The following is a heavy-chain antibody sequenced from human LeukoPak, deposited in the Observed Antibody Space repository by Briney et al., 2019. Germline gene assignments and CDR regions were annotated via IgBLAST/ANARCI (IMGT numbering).Heavy chain of an antibody. CDR3: ARDRIEMATGSIWFDP. D-gene: IGHD5-24*01. J-gene: IGHJ5*02. CDR1: GYTFTSYD. Sequence: GASVKVSCKASGYTFTSYDINWVRQATGQGLEWMGWMNPNSGNTGYAQKFQGRVTITRNTSISTAYMELSSLRSEDTAVYYCARDRIEMATGSIWFDPWGQGTLVTVSS. V-gene: IGHV1-8*03. CDR2: MNPNSGNT.